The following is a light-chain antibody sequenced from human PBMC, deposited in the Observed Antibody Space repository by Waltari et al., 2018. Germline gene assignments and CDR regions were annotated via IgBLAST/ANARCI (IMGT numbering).Light chain of an antibody. J-gene: IGLJ2*01. CDR1: SLRRFY. Sequence: SSELTQDPSVSVALGQTVRITCQGDSLRRFYASWYQQRPGQAPILVLYGQNNRPSGIPDRFSGSTSGNTASLTITGAQAEDEADYYCHSRDTSSTSVVGGGTRLTV. V-gene: IGLV3-19*01. CDR3: HSRDTSSTSV. CDR2: GQN.